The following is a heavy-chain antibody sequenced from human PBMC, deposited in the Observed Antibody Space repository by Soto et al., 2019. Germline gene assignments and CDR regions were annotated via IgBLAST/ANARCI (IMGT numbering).Heavy chain of an antibody. V-gene: IGHV3-23*01. D-gene: IGHD3-3*01. CDR3: AKPVYYDFWSGLSRFDY. Sequence: EVQLLESGGGLVQPGGSLRLSCAASGFTFSSYAMSWVRQAPGKWLEWVSAISGSGGSTYYADSVKGRFTISRDNSKNTLSLQLNSLRAEDTPVDYCAKPVYYDFWSGLSRFDYWGQGTLVNVS. CDR2: ISGSGGST. J-gene: IGHJ4*02. CDR1: GFTFSSYA.